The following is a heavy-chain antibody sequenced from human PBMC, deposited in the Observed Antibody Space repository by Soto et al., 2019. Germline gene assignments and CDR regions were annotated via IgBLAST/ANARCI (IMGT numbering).Heavy chain of an antibody. V-gene: IGHV1-18*01. Sequence: QLVQSGTEVREPGASVKVSCQASGYTFTSYGIIWVRQAPGQGLELMGWISGYNNNKNYAQKYQARVTMTTDTSTRTAYMELRSLRSDDTAVYYCARVGAIAPAEGDYWGQGTLVTVSS. CDR1: GYTFTSYG. CDR2: ISGYNNNK. CDR3: ARVGAIAPAEGDY. J-gene: IGHJ4*02. D-gene: IGHD6-13*01.